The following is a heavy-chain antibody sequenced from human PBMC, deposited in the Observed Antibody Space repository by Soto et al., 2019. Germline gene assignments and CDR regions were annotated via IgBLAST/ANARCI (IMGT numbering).Heavy chain of an antibody. J-gene: IGHJ6*02. Sequence: GSLRLSCAASGFTFSSYGMHCVRQAPGKGLEWVAVISYDGSNKYYADSVKGRFTISRDNSKNTLYLQMNSLRAEDTAVYYCAMDGYCSSTSCVNYYYYGMDVWGQGTTVTVSS. D-gene: IGHD2-2*01. CDR1: GFTFSSYG. CDR2: ISYDGSNK. CDR3: AMDGYCSSTSCVNYYYYGMDV. V-gene: IGHV3-30*03.